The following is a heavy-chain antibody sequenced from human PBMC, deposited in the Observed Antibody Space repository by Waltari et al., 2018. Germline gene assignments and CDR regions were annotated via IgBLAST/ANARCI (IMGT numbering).Heavy chain of an antibody. CDR3: AREPGGSLGYCSGGSCYRSVAP. V-gene: IGHV4-34*01. CDR2: INHSGSP. Sequence: QVQLQQWGAGLLKPSETLSLTCAVYGGSFSGYYWSWIRQPPGKGLEWIGEINHSGSPNYNPSLKGRVTISVDTSKNQFSLKLSSVTAADTAVYYCAREPGGSLGYCSGGSCYRSVAPWGKGTTVTISS. D-gene: IGHD2-15*01. CDR1: GGSFSGYY. J-gene: IGHJ6*04.